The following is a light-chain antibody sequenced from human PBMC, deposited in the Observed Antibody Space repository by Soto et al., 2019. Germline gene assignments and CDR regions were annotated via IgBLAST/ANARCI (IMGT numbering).Light chain of an antibody. Sequence: DIQMTQSPSSVSASVGDSVTTTCRASQSVRAWLAWYQQKEGKAPKLLIYGATSLLRGVPRRFSGSGSGTDFTLTISGLLPEDFATYYCQQGNSLPLTFGGGTKV. J-gene: IGKJ4*01. CDR3: QQGNSLPLT. CDR1: QSVRAW. V-gene: IGKV1D-12*01. CDR2: GAT.